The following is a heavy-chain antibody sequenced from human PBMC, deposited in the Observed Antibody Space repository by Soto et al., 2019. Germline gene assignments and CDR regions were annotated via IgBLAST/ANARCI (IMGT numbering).Heavy chain of an antibody. D-gene: IGHD6-6*01. CDR3: ARILEYSSFYYYYYMDV. J-gene: IGHJ6*03. CDR1: GFTFSSYA. Sequence: PGGSLRLSCAASGFTFSSYAMSWVRQAPGKGLEWVSAISGSGGSTYYADSVKGRFTISRDNSKNTLYLQMNSLRAEDTAVYYCARILEYSSFYYYYYMDVWGKGATVTVSS. CDR2: ISGSGGST. V-gene: IGHV3-23*01.